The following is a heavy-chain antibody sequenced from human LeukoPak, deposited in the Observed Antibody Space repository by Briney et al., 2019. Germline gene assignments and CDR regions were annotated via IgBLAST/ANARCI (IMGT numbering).Heavy chain of an antibody. CDR2: ISRSGTLI. Sequence: GGSLRLFCAASGFTFSIYSMNWVRQAPGKGLEWVSSISRSGTLIYYADSLKGRYTISRDNAKNSLYLQMNSVRAEDTAVYYCARESDYSNPDYWGQGTLVTVSS. V-gene: IGHV3-21*01. D-gene: IGHD4-11*01. J-gene: IGHJ4*02. CDR3: ARESDYSNPDY. CDR1: GFTFSIYS.